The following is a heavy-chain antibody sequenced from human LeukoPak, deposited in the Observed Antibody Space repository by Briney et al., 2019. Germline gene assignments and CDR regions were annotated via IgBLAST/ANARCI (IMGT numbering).Heavy chain of an antibody. CDR2: IYYSGST. Sequence: PSETLSLTCTVSGGSISSYYWSWVRQPPGKGLEWIGYIYYSGSTNYIPSLKSRVTISVDTSKNQFSLKLSSVTAADTAVYYCAGGPGLYYFDYWGQGTLVTVSS. CDR3: AGGPGLYYFDY. CDR1: GGSISSYY. V-gene: IGHV4-59*08. D-gene: IGHD3-16*01. J-gene: IGHJ4*02.